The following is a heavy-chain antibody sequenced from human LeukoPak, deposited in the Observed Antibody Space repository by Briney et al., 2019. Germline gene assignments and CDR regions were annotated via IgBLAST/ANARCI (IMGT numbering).Heavy chain of an antibody. CDR3: ARGHNFDWFDP. J-gene: IGHJ5*02. D-gene: IGHD1-1*01. V-gene: IGHV4-31*03. CDR2: IYYSGST. Sequence: PSQTLPLTCTVSGGSISSGGYYWSWIRQHPGKGLEWIGYIYYSGSTYYNPSLKSRVTISVDTSKNQFSLKLSSVTAADTAVYYCARGHNFDWFDPWGQGTLVTVSS. CDR1: GGSISSGGYY.